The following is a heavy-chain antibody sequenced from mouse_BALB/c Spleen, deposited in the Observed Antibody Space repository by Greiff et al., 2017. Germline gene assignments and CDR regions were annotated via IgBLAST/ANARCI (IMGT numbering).Heavy chain of an antibody. CDR3: ARSMNDYDGAWFAY. J-gene: IGHJ3*01. V-gene: IGHV1S56*01. Sequence: VQLQQSGPELVKPGASVRISCKASGYTFTSYYIHWVKQRPGQGLEWIGWIYPGNVNTKYNEKFKGKATLTADKSSSTAYMQLSSLTSEDSAVYFCARSMNDYDGAWFAYWGQGTLVTVSA. D-gene: IGHD2-4*01. CDR1: GYTFTSYY. CDR2: IYPGNVNT.